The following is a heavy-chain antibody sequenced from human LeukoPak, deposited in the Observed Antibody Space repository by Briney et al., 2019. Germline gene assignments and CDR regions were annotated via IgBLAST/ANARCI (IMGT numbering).Heavy chain of an antibody. CDR2: IYTSGST. CDR1: GGSIRSYY. Sequence: SETLSLTCTVSGGSIRSYYWSCIRQPAGKGLEWIGRIYTSGSTNYNPSLKSRVTISVDTSKNQFSLKLSSVTAADTAVYYCARDRSGGSWDAFDIWGQGTMVTVSS. J-gene: IGHJ3*02. V-gene: IGHV4-4*07. CDR3: ARDRSGGSWDAFDI. D-gene: IGHD2-15*01.